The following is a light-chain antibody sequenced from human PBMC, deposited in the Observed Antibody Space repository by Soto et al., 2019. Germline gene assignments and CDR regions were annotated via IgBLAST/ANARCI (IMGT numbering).Light chain of an antibody. CDR2: AAS. Sequence: DIQMTQSPSSVSASVGDRVTITCRASERINTYLAWYQQQPGKAPKLLIYAASSLQSGVPSRFSGSGSGTDFTLTISRLEPEDFAVYYCQQYGSSGTFGQGTKVDIK. CDR1: ERINTY. CDR3: QQYGSSGT. V-gene: IGKV1-12*01. J-gene: IGKJ1*01.